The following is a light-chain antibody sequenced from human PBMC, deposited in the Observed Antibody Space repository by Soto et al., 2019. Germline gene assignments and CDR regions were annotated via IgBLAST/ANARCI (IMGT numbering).Light chain of an antibody. V-gene: IGKV1-39*01. CDR2: AAS. CDR3: QQSYSTPLT. J-gene: IGKJ4*01. Sequence: DIQMTQAPSSLSASEGDRVTITCRASQSISNYLNWYQQKPGKAPKFLITAASSLQSGVPSRFSCSGSGTEFTLTISSLRPEDFATYYCQQSYSTPLTFGGGTKVEIK. CDR1: QSISNY.